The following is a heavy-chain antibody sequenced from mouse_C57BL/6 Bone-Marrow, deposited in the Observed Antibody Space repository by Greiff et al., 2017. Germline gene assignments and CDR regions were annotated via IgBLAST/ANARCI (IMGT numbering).Heavy chain of an antibody. J-gene: IGHJ4*01. Sequence: VMLVESGPGLVAPSQSLSITCTVSGFSLTSYVVDWVRQPPGKGLEWLGVIWGGGSTNYNSALMSRLSISTDNSKSQVFLKMNSLQTDDTAMYYCAKNVYGSRYLYYAMDYGGQGNSVTVSS. V-gene: IGHV2-9*01. CDR1: GFSLTSYV. D-gene: IGHD1-1*01. CDR3: AKNVYGSRYLYYAMDY. CDR2: IWGGGST.